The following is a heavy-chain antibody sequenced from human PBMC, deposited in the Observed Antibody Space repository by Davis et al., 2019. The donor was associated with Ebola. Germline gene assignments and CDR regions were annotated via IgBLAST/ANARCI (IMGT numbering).Heavy chain of an antibody. V-gene: IGHV2-26*01. CDR3: ARYTLLSGTNYFDY. CDR2: IFSNDEK. D-gene: IGHD2-21*01. J-gene: IGHJ4*02. Sequence: SGPTLLKPTETLTLTCTVSGFSLSTARIGVSWIRQPPGKALEWLAHIFSNDEKSYSTSLKSRLTLSKDTSKSQVVLTMTNMDPVDTATYYCARYTLLSGTNYFDYWGQGTLVTVSS. CDR1: GFSLSTARIG.